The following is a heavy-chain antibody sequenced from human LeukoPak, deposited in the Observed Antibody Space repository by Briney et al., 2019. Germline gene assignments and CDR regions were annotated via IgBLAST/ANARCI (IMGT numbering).Heavy chain of an antibody. Sequence: SETLSLTCSVSGGSITSYYWSWIRQPPGKGLEWIGHVSDGGRTNYSPSLRSRVSISVDTSKNQFSLKLNSVTAADTAVYFCARASTTFDDWGQGPLVTVSS. CDR1: GGSITSYY. V-gene: IGHV4-59*01. CDR3: ARASTTFDD. J-gene: IGHJ4*02. D-gene: IGHD1-14*01. CDR2: VSDGGRT.